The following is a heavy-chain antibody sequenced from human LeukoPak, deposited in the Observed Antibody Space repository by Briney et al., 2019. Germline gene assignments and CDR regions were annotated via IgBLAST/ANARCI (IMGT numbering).Heavy chain of an antibody. CDR3: AKDRDIVVVPAATDYYFDY. CDR1: GFTFSSSA. Sequence: GGSLRLSCAASGFTFSSSAMSWVRQAPGKGLEWVSAISGSGDSTYHADSVKGRFTISRDNSKNTLYPQMNSLRAEDTAIYYCAKDRDIVVVPAATDYYFDYWGQGTLVTVSS. CDR2: ISGSGDST. J-gene: IGHJ4*02. V-gene: IGHV3-23*01. D-gene: IGHD2-2*01.